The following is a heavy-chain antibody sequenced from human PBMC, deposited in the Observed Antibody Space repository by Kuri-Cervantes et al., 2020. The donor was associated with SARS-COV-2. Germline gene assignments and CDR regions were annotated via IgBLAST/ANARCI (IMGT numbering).Heavy chain of an antibody. Sequence: LSLTCAASGFTFSSYEMNWVRQAPGKGLEWVSYISSSGSTIYYADSVKGRFTTSRDNAKNSLYLQMNSLRAEDTAVYYCAKDVAAGTRAPPEYFQHWGQGTLVTVSS. D-gene: IGHD6-13*01. CDR1: GFTFSSYE. V-gene: IGHV3-48*03. CDR2: ISSSGSTI. CDR3: AKDVAAGTRAPPEYFQH. J-gene: IGHJ1*01.